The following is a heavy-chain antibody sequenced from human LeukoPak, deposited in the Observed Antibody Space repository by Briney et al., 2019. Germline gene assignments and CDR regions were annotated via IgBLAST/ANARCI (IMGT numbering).Heavy chain of an antibody. Sequence: GGSLRLSCEASGFTISNYSMNWVRQAPGKGLEWVSYISSSSNNIYYADSVKGRFTISRENAKNPLYLQMNSLRAEATAGNYWARDFYDFWGGYIRFDPWGQGTLVTVSS. CDR2: ISSSSNNI. CDR3: ARDFYDFWGGYIRFDP. J-gene: IGHJ5*02. CDR1: GFTISNYS. V-gene: IGHV3-21*05. D-gene: IGHD3-3*01.